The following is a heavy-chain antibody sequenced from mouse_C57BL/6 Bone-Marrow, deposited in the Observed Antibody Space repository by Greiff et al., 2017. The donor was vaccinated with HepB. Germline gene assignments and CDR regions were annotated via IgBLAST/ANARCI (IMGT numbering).Heavy chain of an antibody. D-gene: IGHD2-4*01. CDR1: GFTFSDYY. Sequence: EVQVVESGGGLVQPGGSLKLSCAASGFTFSDYYMYWVRQTPEKRLEWVAYISNGGGSTYYPDTVKGRFTISRDNAKNTLYLQMSRLKSEDTAMYYCAPYDYEGAFAYWGQGTLVTVSA. V-gene: IGHV5-12*01. CDR2: ISNGGGST. J-gene: IGHJ3*01. CDR3: APYDYEGAFAY.